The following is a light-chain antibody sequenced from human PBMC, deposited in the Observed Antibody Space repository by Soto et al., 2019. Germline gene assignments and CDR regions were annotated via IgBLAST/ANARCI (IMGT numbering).Light chain of an antibody. Sequence: DIQMTQSPSSLSASVGDRVTITCRASQSIGKYLRWFQQTPGNATTLLIYAASGLQSGDPSRFSGSGSGTVFTLTINSLQREDCETDYCQQNYNTHRKIGGRTNVDIK. J-gene: IGKJ4*01. V-gene: IGKV1-39*01. CDR3: QQNYNTHRK. CDR2: AAS. CDR1: QSIGKY.